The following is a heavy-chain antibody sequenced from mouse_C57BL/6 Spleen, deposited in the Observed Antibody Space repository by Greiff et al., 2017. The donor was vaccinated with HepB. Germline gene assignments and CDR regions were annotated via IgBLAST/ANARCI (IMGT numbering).Heavy chain of an antibody. V-gene: IGHV1-61*01. CDR2: IYPSDSET. CDR1: GYTFTSYW. CDR3: AQTAQATFAY. D-gene: IGHD3-2*02. J-gene: IGHJ3*01. Sequence: QVQLKQPGAELVRPGSSVKLSCKASGYTFTSYWMDWVKQRPGQGLEWIGNIYPSDSETHYNQKFKDKATLTVDKSSSTAYMQLSSLTSEDSAVYYCAQTAQATFAYWGQGTLVTVSA.